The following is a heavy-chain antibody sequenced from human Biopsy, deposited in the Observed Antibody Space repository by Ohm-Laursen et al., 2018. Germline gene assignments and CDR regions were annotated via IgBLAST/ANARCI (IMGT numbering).Heavy chain of an antibody. CDR1: GFTFSDYA. CDR3: AKGGYCTTTSCYMDVDY. CDR2: ISGSGGST. J-gene: IGHJ4*02. D-gene: IGHD2-2*02. V-gene: IGHV3-23*01. Sequence: SLRLSCSASGFTFSDYAMNWVRQAPGKGLEWVSTISGSGGSTYYADSVKGRFTISRDASKNTLYPLMNSLRAEDTAMYYCAKGGYCTTTSCYMDVDYWGQGTLVTVSS.